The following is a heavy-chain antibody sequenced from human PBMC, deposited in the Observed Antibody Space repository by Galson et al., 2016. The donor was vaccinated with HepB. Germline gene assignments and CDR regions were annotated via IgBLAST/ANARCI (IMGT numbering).Heavy chain of an antibody. CDR1: GFSFTTYY. J-gene: IGHJ4*02. Sequence: SLRLSCAASGFSFTTYYMDWVRQAPGKRLEYVSGISNNGGAKYHADSVKGRFTISRDNSKNTVALHMSSLRPEDTAVYYCVRAWSGSSPDYWGQGTLVTVSS. V-gene: IGHV3-64D*09. D-gene: IGHD1-26*01. CDR3: VRAWSGSSPDY. CDR2: ISNNGGAK.